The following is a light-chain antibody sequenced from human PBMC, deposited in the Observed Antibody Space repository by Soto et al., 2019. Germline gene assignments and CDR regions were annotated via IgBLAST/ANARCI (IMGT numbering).Light chain of an antibody. CDR3: QSYDSSLSGYV. CDR1: SSNIGAGYD. V-gene: IGLV1-40*01. CDR2: GNS. J-gene: IGLJ1*01. Sequence: QPVLTQPPSVSGAAGQRVTISCTGSSSNIGAGYDVHWYQQLPGTAPKLLIYGNSNRPSGVPDRFSGSKSGTSASLAITGLQAEDEANYYCQSYDSSLSGYVFGTGTKLTV.